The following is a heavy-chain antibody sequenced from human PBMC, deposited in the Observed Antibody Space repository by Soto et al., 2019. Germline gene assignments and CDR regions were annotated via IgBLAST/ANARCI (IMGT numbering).Heavy chain of an antibody. V-gene: IGHV1-18*01. J-gene: IGHJ4*02. CDR3: ARGGSALDY. D-gene: IGHD3-10*01. CDR1: GYTFTSYF. Sequence: QVQLVQSGAEVKKPGASVKVSCKASGYTFTSYFISWVRQAPGQGLEWMGWISAYNGNTNYAQKLQGRVTMTTDTSTSTADMELPSQGPEDTAVYYSARGGSALDYWCQGSLVTVSS. CDR2: ISAYNGNT.